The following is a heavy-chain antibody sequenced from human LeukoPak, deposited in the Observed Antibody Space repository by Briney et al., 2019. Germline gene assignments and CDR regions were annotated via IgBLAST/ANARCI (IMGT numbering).Heavy chain of an antibody. V-gene: IGHV4-59*01. J-gene: IGHJ4*02. CDR2: IYYSGST. Sequence: SETLSFTCTVSGGSISSYYWSWIRQPPGKGLEWIGYIYYSGSTNYNPSLKSRVTISVDTSRNQFSLKLSSVTAADTAVYYCARGIPLNNFWSGYLISGFDYWGQGTLVTVSS. CDR3: ARGIPLNNFWSGYLISGFDY. CDR1: GGSISSYY. D-gene: IGHD3-3*01.